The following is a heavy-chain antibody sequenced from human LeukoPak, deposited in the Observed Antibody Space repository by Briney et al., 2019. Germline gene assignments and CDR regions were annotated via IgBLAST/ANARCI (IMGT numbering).Heavy chain of an antibody. CDR1: GFTFSSYS. D-gene: IGHD4/OR15-4a*01. J-gene: IGHJ6*02. CDR3: ARDQGAHGMDV. CDR2: IKQDGSEK. V-gene: IGHV3-7*01. Sequence: GGSLRLSCAASGFTFSSYSMNWVRQAPGKGLEWVANIKQDGSEKYYVDSVKGRFTISRDNAKNSLYLQMNSLRAEDTAVYYCARDQGAHGMDVWGQGTTVTVSS.